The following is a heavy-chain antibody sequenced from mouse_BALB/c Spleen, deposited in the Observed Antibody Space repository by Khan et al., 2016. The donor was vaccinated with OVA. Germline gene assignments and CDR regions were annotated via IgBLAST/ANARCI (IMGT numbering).Heavy chain of an antibody. J-gene: IGHJ3*01. CDR3: LRSLFYYGSAYEGFAY. D-gene: IGHD1-1*01. V-gene: IGHV1S136*01. Sequence: VQLQQSGPELVKPGASVKFSCKASEYQLPVNVMPGLNQKPSQGLNGMGFIVLNVDGLRSIKKFRGKATLTSDKSSSTAYMELSSLTSEDSAVYYCLRSLFYYGSAYEGFAYWGQGTLVTVSA. CDR2: IVLNVDGL. CDR1: EYQLPVNV.